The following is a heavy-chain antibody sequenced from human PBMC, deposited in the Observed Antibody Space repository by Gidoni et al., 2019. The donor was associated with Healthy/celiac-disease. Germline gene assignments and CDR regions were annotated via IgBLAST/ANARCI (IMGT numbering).Heavy chain of an antibody. D-gene: IGHD2-15*01. Sequence: QVPLVESGGGVVQHGRSLRLSCAAAGLPFSSYGMHWVRQAPGKGLEWVAVIWYDGSDKLYADSVKGRFTISRDNSKNTLYLQRNILRAEDTAVYCCARDREGYCSGGSCVAFDIWGQGTMVTVSS. CDR3: ARDREGYCSGGSCVAFDI. CDR1: GLPFSSYG. V-gene: IGHV3-33*01. CDR2: IWYDGSDK. J-gene: IGHJ3*02.